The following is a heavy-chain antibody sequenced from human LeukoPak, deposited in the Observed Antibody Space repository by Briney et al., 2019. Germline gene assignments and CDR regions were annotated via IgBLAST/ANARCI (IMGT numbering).Heavy chain of an antibody. D-gene: IGHD6-13*01. Sequence: GRSLRLSCAASGFTFDDYAMHWVRQAPGKGLEWVSGISWNSGSIGYADSAKGRFTISRDNAKNSLYLQMNSLRAEDTALYYCAKDHSSSWYLIGWFDPWGQGTLVTVSS. J-gene: IGHJ5*02. CDR1: GFTFDDYA. CDR2: ISWNSGSI. V-gene: IGHV3-9*01. CDR3: AKDHSSSWYLIGWFDP.